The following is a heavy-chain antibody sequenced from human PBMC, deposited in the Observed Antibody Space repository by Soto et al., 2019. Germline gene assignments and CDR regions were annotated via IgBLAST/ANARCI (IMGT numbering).Heavy chain of an antibody. CDR2: IIPIFGTA. CDR1: GGTFSSYA. CDR3: ASRLTGDYLEPTDY. D-gene: IGHD4-17*01. V-gene: IGHV1-69*13. Sequence: ASVKVSCKASGGTFSSYAISWVRQAPGQGLEWMGGIIPIFGTANYAQKFQGRVTITADESTSTAYMELSSLRSEDTAVYYCASRLTGDYLEPTDYWGQGTLVTVSS. J-gene: IGHJ4*02.